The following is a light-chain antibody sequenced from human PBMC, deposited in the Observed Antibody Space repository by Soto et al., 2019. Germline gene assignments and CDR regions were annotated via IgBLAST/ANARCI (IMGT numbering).Light chain of an antibody. CDR3: QQANSFPLT. J-gene: IGKJ4*01. CDR1: QSVDRY. CDR2: DAS. Sequence: DIQMTQSPSTLSVSVGDRVSITCRASQSVDRYLAWYQQKPGKAPHLLIYDASSLQSGVPSRFSGSGSGTDFTLTISSLQPEDFATYYCQQANSFPLTFGGGTKVDIK. V-gene: IGKV1-12*01.